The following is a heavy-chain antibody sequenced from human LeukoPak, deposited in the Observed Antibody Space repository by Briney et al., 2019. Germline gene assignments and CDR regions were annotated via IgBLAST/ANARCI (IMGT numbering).Heavy chain of an antibody. CDR1: GYTFTSYY. CDR3: ARDRRAIFGAAVYYYGMDV. Sequence: GASVKVSCKASGYTFTSYYMHWVRQAPGQGLEWMGIINPSGGSTSYAQKFQGRVTMTRDTSTSTAYMELRSLRSDDTAVYYCARDRRAIFGAAVYYYGMDVWGQGTTVTVSS. V-gene: IGHV1-46*01. J-gene: IGHJ6*02. CDR2: INPSGGST. D-gene: IGHD3-3*01.